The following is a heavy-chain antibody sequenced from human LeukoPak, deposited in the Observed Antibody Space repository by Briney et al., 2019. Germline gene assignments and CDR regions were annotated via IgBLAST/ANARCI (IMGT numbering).Heavy chain of an antibody. J-gene: IGHJ4*02. CDR1: GFTFSDYW. D-gene: IGHD4/OR15-4a*01. V-gene: IGHV3-7*01. CDR2: IKQDGSEK. CDR3: ARGNNGAFDY. Sequence: GGSLRLSCAASGFTFSDYWINWVRQAPGEGLVWVANIKQDGSEKNYVDSVEGRFTVSRDNAKKSVYLQLNSLRVEDTAVYYCARGNNGAFDYWGQGSLVTVSS.